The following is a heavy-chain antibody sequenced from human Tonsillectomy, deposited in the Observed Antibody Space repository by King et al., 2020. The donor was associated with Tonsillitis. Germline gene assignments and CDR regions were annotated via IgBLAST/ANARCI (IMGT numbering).Heavy chain of an antibody. V-gene: IGHV1-69*04. CDR1: GGTFSSYD. CDR3: ASGDFWSGYYNYYYMDV. CDR2: IIPILDIA. Sequence: QLVQSGAEVKKAGSSVKVSCKASGGTFSSYDISWVRQAPGKGLEWMGRIIPILDIANYEQKFQVRVTITADKSTSTAYMELSSLRSEDTAVYYCASGDFWSGYYNYYYMDVWGKGTAVTVSS. J-gene: IGHJ6*03. D-gene: IGHD3-3*01.